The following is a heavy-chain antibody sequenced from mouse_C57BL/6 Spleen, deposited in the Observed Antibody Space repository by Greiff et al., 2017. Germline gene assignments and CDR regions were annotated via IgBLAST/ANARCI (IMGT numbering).Heavy chain of an antibody. V-gene: IGHV1-52*01. CDR3: ARQPYYGSSPYAMDY. CDR2: IDPSDSET. CDR1: GYTFTSYW. D-gene: IGHD1-1*01. Sequence: VQLQQPGAELVRPGSSVKLSCKASGYTFTSYWMHWVKQRPIQGLEWIGNIDPSDSETHYNQKFKDKATLTVDKSSSTAYMQLSSLTSEDSAVYYCARQPYYGSSPYAMDYWGQGTSVTVSS. J-gene: IGHJ4*01.